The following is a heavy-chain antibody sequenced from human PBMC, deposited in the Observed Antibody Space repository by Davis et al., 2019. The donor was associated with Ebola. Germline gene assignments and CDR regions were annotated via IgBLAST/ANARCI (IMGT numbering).Heavy chain of an antibody. V-gene: IGHV1-69*04. Sequence: SVKVSCKASGGTFSSYAISWVRQAPGQGLEWMGRIIPILGIANYAQKFQGRVTITADKSTSTAYMELSSLKASDTAMYYCARLPQPVLRFLEWLPPHFDYWGQGTLVTVSS. D-gene: IGHD3-3*01. J-gene: IGHJ4*02. CDR1: GGTFSSYA. CDR2: IIPILGIA. CDR3: ARLPQPVLRFLEWLPPHFDY.